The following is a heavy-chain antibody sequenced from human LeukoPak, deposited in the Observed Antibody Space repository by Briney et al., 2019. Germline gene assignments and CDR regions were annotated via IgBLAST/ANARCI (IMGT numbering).Heavy chain of an antibody. CDR3: ARAYYYDSSGYYRAPFDX. Sequence: PSETLSLTCTVSGGSISSSSYYWGWIRQPPGKGREWIGSIYYSGSTYYHPSLKSPVTISVDTSKNQFSLKLSSVTAADTAVYYCARAYYYDSSGYYRAPFDXXXQGTLVTVSS. D-gene: IGHD3-22*01. CDR2: IYYSGST. J-gene: IGHJ4*02. V-gene: IGHV4-39*07. CDR1: GGSISSSSYY.